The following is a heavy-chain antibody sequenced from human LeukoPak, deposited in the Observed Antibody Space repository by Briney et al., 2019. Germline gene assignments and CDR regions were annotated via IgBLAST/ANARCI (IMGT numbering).Heavy chain of an antibody. J-gene: IGHJ3*02. CDR2: IYTSGST. Sequence: SETLSLTCTVSGGSISSGSYYWSWIRQPAGKGLEWIGRIYTSGSTNYNPSLKSRVTISVDTSKNQFSLKLSSVTAADTAVYYCARGGETMIVVVIGYDAFDIWGQGTMVTVSS. CDR3: ARGGETMIVVVIGYDAFDI. D-gene: IGHD3-22*01. V-gene: IGHV4-61*02. CDR1: GGSISSGSYY.